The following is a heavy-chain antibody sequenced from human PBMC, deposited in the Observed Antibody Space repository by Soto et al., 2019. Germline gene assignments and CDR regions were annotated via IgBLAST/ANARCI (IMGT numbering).Heavy chain of an antibody. V-gene: IGHV4-59*08. D-gene: IGHD4-17*01. J-gene: IGHJ3*02. Sequence: QVQLQESGPGLVKPSETLSLTCTVSGGSISSYYWSWIRQPPGKGLEWIGYMYNSGSTNYTPSLKSRVTISVDTSKNRFSLKLNSVTAADTAVYYCARSPFGYGDYVEGAFDIWGQGTMVTVSS. CDR1: GGSISSYY. CDR3: ARSPFGYGDYVEGAFDI. CDR2: MYNSGST.